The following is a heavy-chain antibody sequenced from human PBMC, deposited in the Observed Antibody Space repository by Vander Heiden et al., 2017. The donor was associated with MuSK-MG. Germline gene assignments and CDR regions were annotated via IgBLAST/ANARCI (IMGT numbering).Heavy chain of an antibody. V-gene: IGHV1-69*12. D-gene: IGHD3-10*01. CDR3: ARGLTSHRSYVSGSYKAFDI. CDR2: IIPIFGTA. J-gene: IGHJ3*02. Sequence: QVQLVQSGAEVKKPGSSVKVSCKASGGTFSSYAISWVRQAPGQGLEWMGGIIPIFGTANYAQKFQGRVTITADESTSTAYMELTSLRSEDTAVYYCARGLTSHRSYVSGSYKAFDIWGQGTMVTVSS. CDR1: GGTFSSYA.